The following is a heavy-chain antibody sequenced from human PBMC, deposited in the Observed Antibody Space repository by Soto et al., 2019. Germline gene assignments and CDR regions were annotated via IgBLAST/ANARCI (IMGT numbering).Heavy chain of an antibody. D-gene: IGHD5-18*01. CDR1: GFTLSSHG. CDR3: VKEFGVAGSSYECFFDY. V-gene: IGHV3-30*18. J-gene: IGHJ4*02. CDR2: VSYDGGTK. Sequence: QVQLVGSGGGVVQPGGSLRPSCAASGFTLSSHGMQWVRQAPGKGLEWVAVVSYDGGTKYYADSVKGRFTISRDNSKNTLYLQMNSLRAEDTALYYCVKEFGVAGSSYECFFDYWGQGTLVTVSS.